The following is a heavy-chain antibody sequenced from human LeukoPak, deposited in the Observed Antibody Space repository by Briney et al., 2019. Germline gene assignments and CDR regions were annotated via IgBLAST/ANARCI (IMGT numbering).Heavy chain of an antibody. CDR2: INPNSGGT. CDR3: ARAVMYCSSTSCPTYYFDY. Sequence: GASVKVSCKASGYTFTDYYIHWVRQAPGQGLEWMGWINPNSGGTNYAQKFRGRVTMTRDTSISTAFMELSRLRSDDTPLYYCARAVMYCSSTSCPTYYFDYWGQGTLVTVSS. CDR1: GYTFTDYY. J-gene: IGHJ4*02. D-gene: IGHD2-2*01. V-gene: IGHV1-2*02.